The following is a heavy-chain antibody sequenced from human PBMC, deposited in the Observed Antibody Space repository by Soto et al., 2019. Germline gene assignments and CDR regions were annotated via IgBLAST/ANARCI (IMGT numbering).Heavy chain of an antibody. CDR1: GGSISSYY. V-gene: IGHV4-59*08. J-gene: IGHJ6*03. CDR2: IYYSGNT. CDR3: ARVLRERSGFTGSLDYYYYYYMDV. Sequence: SETLSLTCTVSGGSISSYYWSWIRQPPGKGLEWIGYIYYSGNTNYNPSLKSRVTISVDTSKNQFSLKLSSVTAADTAVYYCARVLRERSGFTGSLDYYYYYYMDVWGKGTTVTVSS. D-gene: IGHD3-9*01.